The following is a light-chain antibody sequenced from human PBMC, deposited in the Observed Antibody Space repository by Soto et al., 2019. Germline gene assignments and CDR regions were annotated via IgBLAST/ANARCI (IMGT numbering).Light chain of an antibody. Sequence: IVISQSPTTLTVSPGERATLSCRASQSVSSTLAWYQQKPGQPPRLLIYGASSRATGVPDRFSGSGSGTDFTLTINRLEPEDFAVYFCQQYGSSPLTYGGGTNV. CDR3: QQYGSSPLT. V-gene: IGKV3-20*01. J-gene: IGKJ4*01. CDR1: QSVSST. CDR2: GAS.